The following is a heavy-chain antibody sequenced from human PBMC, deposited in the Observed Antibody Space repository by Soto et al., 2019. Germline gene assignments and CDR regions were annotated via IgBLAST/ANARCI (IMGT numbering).Heavy chain of an antibody. J-gene: IGHJ6*02. Sequence: EVQLVQSGGGLVLPGGSLRLSCAGSGFTFSSYWMTWVRQAPGKGLEWVANIKQDGSEKNYVDSLKGRFTISRDNAKNSLYLQMTGLRAEAPAVNNCARAKLVSSGMAVWAKGPRSPSP. CDR1: GFTFSSYW. CDR3: ARAKLVSSGMAV. CDR2: IKQDGSEK. V-gene: IGHV3-7*01.